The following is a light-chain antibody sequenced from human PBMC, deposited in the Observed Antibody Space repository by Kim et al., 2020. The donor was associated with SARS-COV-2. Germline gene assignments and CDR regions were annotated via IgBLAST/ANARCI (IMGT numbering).Light chain of an antibody. CDR3: QCHDSSLGGYV. CDR2: INN. J-gene: IGLJ1*01. V-gene: IGLV1-40*01. Sequence: QSVLTQPPSVSGAPGQRVTISCTGTSSNIGAGSDVHWYQQLPGTVPKLLIYINNNRPSGVPDRFSGSKSGTSASLAITGLKAEDEADYFCQCHDSSLGGYVFGTGTKVTVL. CDR1: SSNIGAGSD.